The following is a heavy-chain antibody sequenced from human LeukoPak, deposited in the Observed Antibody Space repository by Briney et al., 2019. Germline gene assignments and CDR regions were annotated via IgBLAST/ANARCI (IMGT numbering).Heavy chain of an antibody. J-gene: IGHJ3*02. V-gene: IGHV7-4-1*02. CDR1: GYTFTSYA. Sequence: GASVKVSCKASGYTFTSYAMNWVRQAPGQGLEWMGWINTNTGNPTYAQGFTGRFVFSLDTSVSTAYLQINSLKPEDTAVYYCATLPSGWPGERPAIDIWGQGTMVTVSS. CDR2: INTNTGNP. D-gene: IGHD6-19*01. CDR3: ATLPSGWPGERPAIDI.